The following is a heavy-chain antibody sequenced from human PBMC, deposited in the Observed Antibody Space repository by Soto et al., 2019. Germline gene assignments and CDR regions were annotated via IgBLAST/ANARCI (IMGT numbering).Heavy chain of an antibody. CDR1: GYTFTSYG. D-gene: IGHD3-22*01. CDR2: ISAYNGNT. J-gene: IGHJ4*02. Sequence: ASVKVSCKASGYTFTSYGISWVRQAPLQGREWMGWISAYNGNTNYAQKLQGRVTMTTDTSTTTAYMELRSLRSDDTAVYYCAGRDGSGYYFNIDYWGQGTLVTVS. V-gene: IGHV1-18*01. CDR3: AGRDGSGYYFNIDY.